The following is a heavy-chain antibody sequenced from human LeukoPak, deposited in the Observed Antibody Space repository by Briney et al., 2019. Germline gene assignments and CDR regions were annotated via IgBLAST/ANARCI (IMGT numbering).Heavy chain of an antibody. J-gene: IGHJ4*02. D-gene: IGHD6-19*01. CDR1: GFTFSSYA. CDR3: AKDRFDSRGWSIPDY. CDR2: ISGSGGST. V-gene: IGHV3-23*01. Sequence: GGSLRLSCAASGFTFSSYAMSWVRQAPGKGLEWVSGISGSGGSTYYADSVKGRFIISRDNAKNTLYLQMNSLRAEDTAVYYCAKDRFDSRGWSIPDYWGQGTLVTVSS.